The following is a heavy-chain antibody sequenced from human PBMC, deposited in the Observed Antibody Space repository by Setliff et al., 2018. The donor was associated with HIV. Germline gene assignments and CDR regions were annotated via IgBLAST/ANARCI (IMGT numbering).Heavy chain of an antibody. Sequence: NPSETLSLTCAVYGGSFSGYYWSRIRQPPGKGLEWIGEINHSGSTNYNPSLKSRVTISVDTSKNQFSLKLSSVTAADTAVYYCAISYYYGSGIPGYYFDYWGQGTLVTVSS. CDR3: AISYYYGSGIPGYYFDY. V-gene: IGHV4-34*01. CDR1: GGSFSGYY. J-gene: IGHJ4*02. CDR2: INHSGST. D-gene: IGHD3-10*01.